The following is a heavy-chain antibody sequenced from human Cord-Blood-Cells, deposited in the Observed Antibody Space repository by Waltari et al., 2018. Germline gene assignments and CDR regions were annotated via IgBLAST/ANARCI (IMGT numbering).Heavy chain of an antibody. Sequence: QVQLQQWGAGLLKPSETLSLTCAVYGGSFSGYYWSCIRTHPGKGLEWIGEINHSGSTNYNPSLMSRVTISVATSKNQFDLKLSSVTAADTAVYYCARGWGIGSSWYWGAEYFQHWGQGTLVTVSS. CDR3: ARGWGIGSSWYWGAEYFQH. J-gene: IGHJ1*01. CDR1: GGSFSGYY. CDR2: INHSGST. D-gene: IGHD6-13*01. V-gene: IGHV4-34*01.